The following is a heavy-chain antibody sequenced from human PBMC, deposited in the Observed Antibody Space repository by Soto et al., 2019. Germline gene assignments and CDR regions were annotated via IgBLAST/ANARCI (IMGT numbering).Heavy chain of an antibody. V-gene: IGHV1-18*01. CDR2: ISAHNGNT. D-gene: IGHD3-10*01. Sequence: QVHLVQSGAEVKKPGASVKVSCKGSGYAFTAYGITWVRQAPGQGLEWMGWISAHNGNTNYAQKLQGRVTVTRDTSTSTAYMELRSLRSDATAVYYCARGSYGDYWGQGALVTVSS. J-gene: IGHJ4*02. CDR3: ARGSYGDY. CDR1: GYAFTAYG.